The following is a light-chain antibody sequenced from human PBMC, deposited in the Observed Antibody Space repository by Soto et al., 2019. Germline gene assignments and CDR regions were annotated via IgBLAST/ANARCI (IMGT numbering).Light chain of an antibody. Sequence: QSVLTQPASVSGSPGQSITISCTGTSSDVGGYNYVSWYQQHPGKAPKLMIYEVSNRPSGVSNRFSGSKSGNTASLTISGLQAEDEPDYYCSSYTSSSTLVFRTATQGTVL. CDR2: EVS. V-gene: IGLV2-14*01. CDR1: SSDVGGYNY. CDR3: SSYTSSSTLV. J-gene: IGLJ1*01.